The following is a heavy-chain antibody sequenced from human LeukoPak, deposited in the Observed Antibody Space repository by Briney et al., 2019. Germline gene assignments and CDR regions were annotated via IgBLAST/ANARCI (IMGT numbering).Heavy chain of an antibody. CDR3: ARDRRIAVAVTSFDY. V-gene: IGHV4-4*07. CDR2: IYTGGIT. Sequence: PSETLSLTCTVSGGSISSFYWSWIRQSAGKGLEWIGRIYTGGITNYNPSLKSRVSMSVDTSKNQFSLRLSSVTAADTAMYYCARDRRIAVAVTSFDYWGQGTLVTVSS. D-gene: IGHD6-13*01. J-gene: IGHJ4*02. CDR1: GGSISSFY.